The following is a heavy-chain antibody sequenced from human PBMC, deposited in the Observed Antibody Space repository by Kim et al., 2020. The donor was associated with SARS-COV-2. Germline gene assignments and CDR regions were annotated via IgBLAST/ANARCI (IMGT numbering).Heavy chain of an antibody. Sequence: GESLKISCKGSGYSFTSYWIGWVRQMPGKGLEWMGIIYPGDSDTRYSPSFQGQVTISADKSISTAYLQWSSLKASDTAMYYCARQNQLEFGEGTDGAFDIWGQGTMVTVSS. V-gene: IGHV5-51*01. D-gene: IGHD3-10*01. J-gene: IGHJ3*02. CDR2: IYPGDSDT. CDR1: GYSFTSYW. CDR3: ARQNQLEFGEGTDGAFDI.